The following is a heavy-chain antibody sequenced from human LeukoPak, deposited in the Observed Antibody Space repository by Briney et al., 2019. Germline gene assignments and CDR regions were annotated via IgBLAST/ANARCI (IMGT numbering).Heavy chain of an antibody. Sequence: TLSLTCTVSGGSISSGSYYWSWIRQPAGKGLEWIGRIYTSGSTNYNPSLKSRVTISVDPSKNQFSLKLSSVTAADTAVYYCARRSYYDYVWGSYQDAFDIWGQGTMVTVSS. CDR2: IYTSGST. V-gene: IGHV4-61*02. D-gene: IGHD3-16*02. CDR3: ARRSYYDYVWGSYQDAFDI. CDR1: GGSISSGSYY. J-gene: IGHJ3*02.